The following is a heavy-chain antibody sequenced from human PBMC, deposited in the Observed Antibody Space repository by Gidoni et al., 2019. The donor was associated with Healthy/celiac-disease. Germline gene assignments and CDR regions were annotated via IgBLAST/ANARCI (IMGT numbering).Heavy chain of an antibody. CDR3: YCPGVLDY. V-gene: IGHV3-23*01. J-gene: IGHJ4*02. Sequence: EVQLLESGGGLVQPGGSLRLSCAASGFPFSSYALSWVRQAPGKGLEWVSAISGSGGSTYYADSVKGRFTISRDNSKNTLYLQMNSLRAEDTAVYYCYCPGVLDYWGQGTLVTVSS. D-gene: IGHD3-10*01. CDR2: ISGSGGST. CDR1: GFPFSSYA.